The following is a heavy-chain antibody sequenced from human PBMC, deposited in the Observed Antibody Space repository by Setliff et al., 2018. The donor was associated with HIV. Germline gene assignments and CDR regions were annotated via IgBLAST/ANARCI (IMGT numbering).Heavy chain of an antibody. CDR2: VYTTGSA. CDR1: GGSISSGSYY. Sequence: SETLSLTCSVSGGSISSGSYYWSWIRQPAGKGLEWIGHVYTTGSASYNPSLESRVTILEALSKNQFSLNLDSVAAADTAVYFCARAIAGGSGWNYFDLWGPGTLVTVSS. J-gene: IGHJ4*02. V-gene: IGHV4-61*09. D-gene: IGHD6-19*01. CDR3: ARAIAGGSGWNYFDL.